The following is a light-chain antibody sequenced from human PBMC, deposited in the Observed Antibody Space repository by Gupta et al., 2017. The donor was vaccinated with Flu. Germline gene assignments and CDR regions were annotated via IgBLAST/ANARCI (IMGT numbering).Light chain of an antibody. CDR3: QACDATTYWM. J-gene: IGLJ3*02. CDR2: QDN. Sequence: SYELTQPPSVSVSLGQTASITCSGHKLGDKYVSWYQQKSGQSPLLVIYQDNKRPSGIPERFSSSNFENTATLTISGTQATDEANYYCQACDATTYWMFGGGTNLTVL. CDR1: KLGDKY. V-gene: IGLV3-1*01.